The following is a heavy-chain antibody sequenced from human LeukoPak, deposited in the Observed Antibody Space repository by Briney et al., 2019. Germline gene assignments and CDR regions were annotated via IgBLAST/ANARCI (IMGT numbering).Heavy chain of an antibody. Sequence: GESLKISCKASGYSFTSFWIGWVRQMPGKGLEWMGIVYPGDSDTRYSPSFQGQVTISANKSISTAYLQWSSLKASDTAMYYCARSGSTGIRNWFDPWGQGTLVTVSS. J-gene: IGHJ5*02. D-gene: IGHD4-11*01. CDR3: ARSGSTGIRNWFDP. CDR1: GYSFTSFW. CDR2: VYPGDSDT. V-gene: IGHV5-51*01.